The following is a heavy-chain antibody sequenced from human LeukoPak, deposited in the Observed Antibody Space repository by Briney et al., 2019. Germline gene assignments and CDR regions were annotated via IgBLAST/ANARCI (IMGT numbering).Heavy chain of an antibody. CDR3: AKDVARYYYDNDFDY. J-gene: IGHJ4*02. CDR2: ISYDGSNK. Sequence: PGGSLRLSCAASGFTFSYHWMTWVRQAPGKGLEWVAVISYDGSNKYCADSVKGRFTISRDNSKNTLYLQMNSLRAEDTAVYYCAKDVARYYYDNDFDYWGQGTLVTASS. CDR1: GFTFSYHW. V-gene: IGHV3-30*18. D-gene: IGHD3-22*01.